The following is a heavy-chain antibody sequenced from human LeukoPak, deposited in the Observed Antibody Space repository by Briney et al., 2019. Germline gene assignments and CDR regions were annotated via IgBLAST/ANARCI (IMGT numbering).Heavy chain of an antibody. CDR1: GGTFSSYA. CDR2: IIPIFGTA. D-gene: IGHD2-8*01. V-gene: IGHV1-69*05. CDR3: ARVRYCTNGVCRWFDP. J-gene: IGHJ5*02. Sequence: SVKVSCKASGGTFSSYAISWVRQAPAQGLEWMGGIIPIFGTANYAQKFQGRVTITTDESTSTAYMALSSLRSEDTAVYYCARVRYCTNGVCRWFDPWGQGTLVTVSS.